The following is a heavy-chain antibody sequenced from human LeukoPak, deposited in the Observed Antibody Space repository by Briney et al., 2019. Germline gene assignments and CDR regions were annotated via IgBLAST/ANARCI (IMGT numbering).Heavy chain of an antibody. V-gene: IGHV1-2*02. Sequence: ASVKVSCKASGYTFTGYYMHWVRQAPGQGLEWMGWINPNSGGTNYAQKFQGRVTMTRDTSISTAYMELSRLRSDDTAVYYCARGMGPSGGSIYEGSGSYYQRGYWGPGTLVTVSS. CDR3: ARGMGPSGGSIYEGSGSYYQRGY. CDR1: GYTFTGYY. J-gene: IGHJ4*02. D-gene: IGHD3-10*01. CDR2: INPNSGGT.